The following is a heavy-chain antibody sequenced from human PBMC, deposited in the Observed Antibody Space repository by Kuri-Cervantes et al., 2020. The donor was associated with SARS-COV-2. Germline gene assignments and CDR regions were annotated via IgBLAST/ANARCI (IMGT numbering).Heavy chain of an antibody. CDR1: GFTFSEYS. D-gene: IGHD6-6*01. CDR2: IGPSSSNI. Sequence: GGSLRLSCVASGFTFSEYSMNWVRQAPGKGLEWVSYIGPSSSNIYYADSVKGRFTISRDNAKNLLYLQMNSLRAEDTAVYYCARDLGSRLAARGDWGQGTLVTVSS. CDR3: ARDLGSRLAARGD. J-gene: IGHJ4*02. V-gene: IGHV3-48*01.